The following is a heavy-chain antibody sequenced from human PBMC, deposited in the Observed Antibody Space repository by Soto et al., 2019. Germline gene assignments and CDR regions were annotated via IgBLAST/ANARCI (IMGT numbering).Heavy chain of an antibody. J-gene: IGHJ4*02. V-gene: IGHV3-15*07. D-gene: IGHD6-19*01. CDR3: ATVHYSSGXT. CDR2: IKPKSEGETA. Sequence: GGSLRLSCVASRFNFSAAWLNWIRQAPGKGLEWVGRIKPKSEGETADYTAPVRGRFTISRDDSQNTLHLQMDSLKTEDTAVYYCATVHYSSGXTWGLGVLVTVSS. CDR1: RFNFSAAW.